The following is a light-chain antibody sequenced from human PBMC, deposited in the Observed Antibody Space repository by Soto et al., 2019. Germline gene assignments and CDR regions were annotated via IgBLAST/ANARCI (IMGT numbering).Light chain of an antibody. CDR2: DAS. V-gene: IGKV3-11*01. CDR3: QQRSSWPLT. Sequence: DIVLTQSPATLSLSPGERATLSCRASQSVSYYFAWYQQKPGQAPRLLIYDASNRATGIPARFSGSGSGTDFTLTISSLEPEDFAVYYCQQRSSWPLTFGGGTKVDIK. J-gene: IGKJ4*01. CDR1: QSVSYY.